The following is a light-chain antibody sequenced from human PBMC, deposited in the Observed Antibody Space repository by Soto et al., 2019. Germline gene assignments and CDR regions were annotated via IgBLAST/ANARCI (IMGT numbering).Light chain of an antibody. J-gene: IGLJ1*01. CDR1: TSDIGTNA. CDR2: TNN. CDR3: AIWHDSFYV. V-gene: IGLV1-44*01. Sequence: QSVLTQPPSASGTPGQRVTVSCSGSTSDIGTNAVNWFQHLPGTAPRLLIYTNNQRPSGVPDRFSGSKSGTSASLAISGLQSEDEATYYCAIWHDSFYVFGTGTKLTVL.